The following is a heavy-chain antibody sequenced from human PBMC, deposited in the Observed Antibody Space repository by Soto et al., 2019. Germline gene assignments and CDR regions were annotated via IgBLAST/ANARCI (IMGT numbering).Heavy chain of an antibody. V-gene: IGHV4-59*01. D-gene: IGHD3-10*01. CDR1: GGSISRYY. CDR2: TYYSGST. CDR3: ARDRDGGHNWFDP. Sequence: QVQLQESGPGLVKPSETLSLTCTVSGGSISRYYWSWIRQPPGKGLEWLGYTYYSGSTNYNPSLKSRVTISVDTSKNQFSLKLSSLTAADTAVYYCARDRDGGHNWFDPWGQGTLVTVSS. J-gene: IGHJ5*02.